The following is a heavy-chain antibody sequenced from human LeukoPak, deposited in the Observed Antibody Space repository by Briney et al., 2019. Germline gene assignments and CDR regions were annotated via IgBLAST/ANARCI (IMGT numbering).Heavy chain of an antibody. D-gene: IGHD6-19*01. CDR2: IKTDGSHT. V-gene: IGHV3-74*01. CDR3: VRGDSGWFEY. Sequence: GGSLRLSCAASGCTFSSYEMNWVRQAPGKGLEWVSRIKTDGSHTNYADSVKGRFTISRDNAKNTLYLQMNSLRAEDTAIYYCVRGDSGWFEYWGQGTLVTVSS. J-gene: IGHJ4*02. CDR1: GCTFSSYE.